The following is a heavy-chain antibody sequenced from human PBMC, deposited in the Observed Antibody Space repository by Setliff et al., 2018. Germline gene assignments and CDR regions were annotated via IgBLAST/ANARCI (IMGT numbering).Heavy chain of an antibody. Sequence: SVKVSCKASGGTFISFGISWVRQAPGQGLEWMGGIIPNLGRVKYAQRFQDRATITTDESTSTAYMELSSLRAEDTAVYYCARERPMVYYFDYWGQGTLVTVSS. D-gene: IGHD2-8*01. J-gene: IGHJ4*02. CDR3: ARERPMVYYFDY. V-gene: IGHV1-69*05. CDR1: GGTFISFG. CDR2: IIPNLGRV.